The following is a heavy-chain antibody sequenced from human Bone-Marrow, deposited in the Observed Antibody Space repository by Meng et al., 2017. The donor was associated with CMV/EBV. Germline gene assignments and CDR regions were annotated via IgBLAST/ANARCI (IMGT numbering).Heavy chain of an antibody. J-gene: IGHJ4*02. CDR3: ARGQYSLPYWYFDY. Sequence: GESLRLSCAASGFTFSSYAMHWVRQAPGKGLEWVAVISYDGSNKYYADSVKGRFTISRDNSKNTLYLQMNSLRAEDTAVYYCARGQYSLPYWYFDYWGQGILVTVSS. D-gene: IGHD2-21*01. V-gene: IGHV3-30-3*01. CDR1: GFTFSSYA. CDR2: ISYDGSNK.